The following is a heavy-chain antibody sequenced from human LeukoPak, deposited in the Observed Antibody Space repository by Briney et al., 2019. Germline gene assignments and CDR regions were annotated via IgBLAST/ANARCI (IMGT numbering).Heavy chain of an antibody. D-gene: IGHD3-3*01. J-gene: IGHJ6*03. Sequence: GGSLRLSCAASEFTFSDYYMSWIRQAPGKGLAWVSYISSTSSTKYYADSVKGRFTISRDNAKNSLYLQMNSLRAEDTAVYYCAKTVGYYDFWSGFYYYYYMDVWGKGTTVTVSS. V-gene: IGHV3-11*01. CDR3: AKTVGYYDFWSGFYYYYYMDV. CDR1: EFTFSDYY. CDR2: ISSTSSTK.